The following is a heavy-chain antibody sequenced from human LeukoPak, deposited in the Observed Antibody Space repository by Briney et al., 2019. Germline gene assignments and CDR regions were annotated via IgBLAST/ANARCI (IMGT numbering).Heavy chain of an antibody. J-gene: IGHJ3*02. Sequence: LSLTCAVYGGSFSGYYWSWIRQAPGKGLEWVAVISYDGSNKFYADSVKGRFTVSRDNSKNTLYLQMNSLRAEDTAVYYCARVYHDYGDYVIWGQGTMVTVSS. CDR3: ARVYHDYGDYVI. CDR2: ISYDGSNK. D-gene: IGHD4-17*01. V-gene: IGHV3-30*03. CDR1: GGSFSGYY.